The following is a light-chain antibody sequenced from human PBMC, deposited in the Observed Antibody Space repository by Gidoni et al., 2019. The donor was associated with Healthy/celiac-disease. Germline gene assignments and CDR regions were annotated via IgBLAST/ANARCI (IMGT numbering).Light chain of an antibody. J-gene: IGLJ2*01. CDR3: LLSYSGARPVV. CDR1: TGAVTSGHY. V-gene: IGLV7-46*01. Sequence: QAVVTQEPSLTVSPGGTVTLTCGSSTGAVTSGHYPSWFQQKPGQAPRTLIYDTSNQHSWTPARFSGSLLGGKAALTLSGAQPEDEAEYYCLLSYSGARPVVFGGGTKLTVL. CDR2: DTS.